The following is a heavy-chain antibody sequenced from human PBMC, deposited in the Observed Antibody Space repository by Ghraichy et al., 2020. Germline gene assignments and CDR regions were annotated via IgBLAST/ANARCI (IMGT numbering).Heavy chain of an antibody. CDR3: ATSTIRDGMDV. CDR1: GGSFSGYS. Sequence: SQTLSLTCAVYGGSFSGYSWTWIRQPPGKGFEWVGEMNHSGSTNYNPSLKSRVTISVDTSKKQFSLKLRSVTAADTAVYYCATSTIRDGMDVWGQGTTVTVSS. D-gene: IGHD5-12*01. V-gene: IGHV4-34*01. J-gene: IGHJ6*02. CDR2: MNHSGST.